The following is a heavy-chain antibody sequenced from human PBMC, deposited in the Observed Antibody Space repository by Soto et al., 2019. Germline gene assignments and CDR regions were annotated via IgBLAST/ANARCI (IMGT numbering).Heavy chain of an antibody. CDR2: ISYDGSNK. CDR3: ARGGRGRQQLVQLFDY. CDR1: GFTFSSYA. Sequence: GGSLRLSCAASGFTFSSYAMHWVRQAPGKGLEWVAVISYDGSNKYYADSVKGRFTISRDNSKNTLYLQMNSLRAEDTAVYYCARGGRGRQQLVQLFDYWGQGTLVTVSS. J-gene: IGHJ4*02. V-gene: IGHV3-30*04. D-gene: IGHD6-13*01.